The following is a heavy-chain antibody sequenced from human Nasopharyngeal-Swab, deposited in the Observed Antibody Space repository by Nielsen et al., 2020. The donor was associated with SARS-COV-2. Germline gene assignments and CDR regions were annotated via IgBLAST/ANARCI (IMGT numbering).Heavy chain of an antibody. D-gene: IGHD6-13*01. CDR2: IYSCGST. J-gene: IGHJ5*02. V-gene: IGHV3-66*03. CDR3: ARGHGSSSWESRYWFDP. Sequence: VRQAPGKGLEWVSVIYSCGSTYYADSVKGRFTISRDNSKNTLYLQMNSLRAEDTAVYYCARGHGSSSWESRYWFDPWGQGTLVTVSS.